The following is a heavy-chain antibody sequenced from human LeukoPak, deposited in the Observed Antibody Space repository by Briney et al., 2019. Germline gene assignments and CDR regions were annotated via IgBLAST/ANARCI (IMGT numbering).Heavy chain of an antibody. J-gene: IGHJ4*02. V-gene: IGHV3-9*03. D-gene: IGHD3-3*01. CDR2: ISWNSGSI. CDR3: AKDSNYDFWSGFDY. CDR1: GFTFDDYA. Sequence: GGSLRLSCAASGFTFDDYAMHWVRQAPGKGLEWVSGISWNSGSIGYADSVKGRFTISRDNAKNSLYLQMNSLRAEDMALYYCAKDSNYDFWSGFDYWGQGTLVTVSS.